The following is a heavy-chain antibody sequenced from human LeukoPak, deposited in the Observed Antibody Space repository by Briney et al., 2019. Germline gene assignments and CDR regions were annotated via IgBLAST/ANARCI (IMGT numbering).Heavy chain of an antibody. CDR1: GFTFSSYV. CDR3: AKEPLF. CDR2: ISYDGSNK. V-gene: IGHV3-30*18. J-gene: IGHJ4*02. Sequence: GGSLRLSCAASGFTFSSYVMHWVRQAPGKGLEWVAVISYDGSNKYYADSVKGRFTISRDNSKNTLYLQMNSLRAEDTAVYYCAKEPLFWGQGTLVTVSS. D-gene: IGHD3-10*01.